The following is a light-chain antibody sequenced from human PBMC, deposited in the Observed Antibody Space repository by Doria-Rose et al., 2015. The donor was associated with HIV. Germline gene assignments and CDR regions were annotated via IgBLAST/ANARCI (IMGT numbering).Light chain of an antibody. CDR2: WAP. Sequence: TQSPESLGMSLGERATLNCKSNQSLLYTFTNYLSWYQQKPGQPPKLLIYWAPTRQSGVPARFSGSGSGTDFTLTISSLEAEDVAAYYCQQYYDTPSFGPGTTVDIK. V-gene: IGKV4-1*01. J-gene: IGKJ3*01. CDR3: QQYYDTPS. CDR1: QSLLYTFTNY.